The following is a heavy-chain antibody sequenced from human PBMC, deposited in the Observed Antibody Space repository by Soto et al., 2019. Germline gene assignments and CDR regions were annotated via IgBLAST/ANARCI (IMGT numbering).Heavy chain of an antibody. J-gene: IGHJ3*02. V-gene: IGHV3-23*01. Sequence: GGSLRLSCAASGFICGSYDMSWVRQAPGKGLEWVSTILVDGRTFYVDSVKGRFTISRDSSQNTVFLQVNSLTAGDTALYYCAKATATGGGAFDICGQGTMVTVS. CDR1: GFICGSYD. CDR3: AKATATGGGAFDI. CDR2: ILVDGRT. D-gene: IGHD2-8*02.